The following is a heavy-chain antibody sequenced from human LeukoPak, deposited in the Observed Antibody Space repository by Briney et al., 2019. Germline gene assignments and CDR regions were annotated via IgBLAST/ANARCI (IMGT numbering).Heavy chain of an antibody. Sequence: ASVTVSCKASGGTFSSYAICWVRQAPGQGLEWMGWISAYNGNTNYAQKLQGRVTMTTDTSTSTAYMELRSLRSDDTAVYYCARVDYYDSSGIYMDVWGKGTTVTISS. CDR1: GGTFSSYA. CDR3: ARVDYYDSSGIYMDV. CDR2: ISAYNGNT. J-gene: IGHJ6*03. V-gene: IGHV1-18*01. D-gene: IGHD3-22*01.